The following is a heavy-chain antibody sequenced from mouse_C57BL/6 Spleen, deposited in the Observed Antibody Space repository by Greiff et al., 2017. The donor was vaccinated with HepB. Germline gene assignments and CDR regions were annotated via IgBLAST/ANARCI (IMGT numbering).Heavy chain of an antibody. V-gene: IGHV5-12*01. CDR3: ARPYGYGAWFAY. CDR2: ISNGGGST. CDR1: GFTFSDYY. D-gene: IGHD2-2*01. Sequence: EVKVEESGGGLVQPGGSLKLSCAASGFTFSDYYMYWVRQTPEKRLEWVAYISNGGGSTYYPDTVKGRFTLSRDNAKNTLYLQMSRLKSEDTAMYYCARPYGYGAWFAYWGQGTLVTVSA. J-gene: IGHJ3*01.